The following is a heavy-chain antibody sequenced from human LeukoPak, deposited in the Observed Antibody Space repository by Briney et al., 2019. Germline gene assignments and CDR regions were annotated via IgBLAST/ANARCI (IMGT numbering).Heavy chain of an antibody. CDR3: ARVGSSRGYFDY. J-gene: IGHJ4*02. CDR2: INQDGSEK. Sequence: GGSLRLSCAASGFIFNTYWMSWVRQAPGKGLEWAANINQDGSEKYYVDSVKGRFTISRDNAKNSLYLQMNSLRAEDTAVYYCARVGSSRGYFDYWGQGTLVTVSS. CDR1: GFIFNTYW. D-gene: IGHD6-6*01. V-gene: IGHV3-7*01.